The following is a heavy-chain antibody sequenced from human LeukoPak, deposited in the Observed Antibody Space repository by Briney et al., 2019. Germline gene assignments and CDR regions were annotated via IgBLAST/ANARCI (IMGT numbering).Heavy chain of an antibody. CDR3: ARDREAWDY. CDR1: GFTFSGYA. Sequence: GGSLRLSCAASGFTFSGYAMSWVRQAPGKGLEWVSAISGSGGSTYYADSVKGRFTISRDNAKNSLYLQMNSLRAEDTAVYYCARDREAWDYWGQGTLVTVSS. CDR2: ISGSGGST. J-gene: IGHJ4*02. V-gene: IGHV3-23*01. D-gene: IGHD1-26*01.